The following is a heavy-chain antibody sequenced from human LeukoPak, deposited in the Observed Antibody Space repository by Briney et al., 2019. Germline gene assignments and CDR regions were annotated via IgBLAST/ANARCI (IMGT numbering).Heavy chain of an antibody. J-gene: IGHJ4*02. CDR2: IWYDGSNK. D-gene: IGHD4-11*01. V-gene: IGHV3-33*06. CDR3: AKESGSNSYTDDGVFDY. Sequence: GGSLRPSCAGSGFTFSSYGMHWVRQGPGKGLEGVAVIWYDGSNKYYADSVKGRSTISRDNSKDTLYLQMNSLRAEDTAVYYCAKESGSNSYTDDGVFDYWGREPWSPSPQ. CDR1: GFTFSSYG.